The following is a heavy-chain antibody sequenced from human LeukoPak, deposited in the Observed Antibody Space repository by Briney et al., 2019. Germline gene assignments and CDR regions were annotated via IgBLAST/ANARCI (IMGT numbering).Heavy chain of an antibody. D-gene: IGHD3-22*01. CDR1: GGSIITTSYY. Sequence: SETLSLTCTVSGGSIITTSYYWAWIRQPPGKGLEWIGSIDYSGSAYYNPSLKSRVTISVDTSRNQFSLKLTSVTAADTAVYYGARHPNYYDSNGFLQLDDLDYWGQGTLITVAS. CDR2: IDYSGSA. V-gene: IGHV4-39*01. J-gene: IGHJ4*02. CDR3: ARHPNYYDSNGFLQLDDLDY.